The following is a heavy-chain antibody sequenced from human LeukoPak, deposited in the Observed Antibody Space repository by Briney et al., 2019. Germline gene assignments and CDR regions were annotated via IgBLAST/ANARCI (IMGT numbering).Heavy chain of an antibody. CDR3: ARDQGAVAGNDY. D-gene: IGHD6-19*01. Sequence: GGSLRLSCVASGFTFSRYNMTWVRQAPGKGREWISHISRTGKSTHYADSVKGRFIISRDNANNSLYLQMNSLRAEDTAVYYCARDQGAVAGNDYWGQGTLVTVSS. CDR1: GFTFSRYN. V-gene: IGHV3-48*04. J-gene: IGHJ4*02. CDR2: ISRTGKST.